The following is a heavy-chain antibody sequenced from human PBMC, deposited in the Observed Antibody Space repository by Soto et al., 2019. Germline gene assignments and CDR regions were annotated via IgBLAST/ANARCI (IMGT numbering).Heavy chain of an antibody. CDR1: GFTFSSYW. J-gene: IGHJ6*02. V-gene: IGHV3-74*01. CDR2: INSDGSST. D-gene: IGHD3-10*01. CDR3: ARDYYGSGSSDYYHYYGMDV. Sequence: GGSLRLSWAASGFTFSSYWMHWVRQAPGKGLVWVSRINSDGSSTSYADSVKGRFTISRDNAKNTLYLQMNSLRAEDTAVYYCARDYYGSGSSDYYHYYGMDVWGQGTTVTVSS.